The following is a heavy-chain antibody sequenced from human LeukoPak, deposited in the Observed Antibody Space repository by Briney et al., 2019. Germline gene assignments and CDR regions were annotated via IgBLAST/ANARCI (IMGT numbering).Heavy chain of an antibody. CDR3: AREDGIAAAGISD. Sequence: NPSETLSLTCAVYGGSFSGYYWSWIRQPPGKGLEWIGEINHSGSTNYNPSLKSRVTISVDRSKNQFSLKLSSVTAADTAVYYCAREDGIAAAGISDWGQGTLVTVSS. CDR1: GGSFSGYY. V-gene: IGHV4-34*01. D-gene: IGHD6-13*01. J-gene: IGHJ4*02. CDR2: INHSGST.